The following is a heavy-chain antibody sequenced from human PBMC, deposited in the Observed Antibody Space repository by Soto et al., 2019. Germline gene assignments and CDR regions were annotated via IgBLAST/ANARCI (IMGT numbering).Heavy chain of an antibody. D-gene: IGHD2-21*02. J-gene: IGHJ3*01. CDR1: GDSISSRSYY. V-gene: IGHV4-39*01. CDR2: IYYSGST. CDR3: AGQRTSVVTQAFFDV. Sequence: SETLSLTCTVTGDSISSRSYYWGWIRQPPGKGLEWIGSIYYSGSTYNNPSPRIRVSMSIDTSKDQFSLKLKTVTAADTSLSFCAGQRTSVVTQAFFDVWGPGSLVTVSS.